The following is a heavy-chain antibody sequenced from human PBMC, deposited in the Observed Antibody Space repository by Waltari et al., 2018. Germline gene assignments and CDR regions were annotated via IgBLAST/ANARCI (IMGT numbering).Heavy chain of an antibody. D-gene: IGHD1-26*01. CDR3: ARSPREEWELLGKFFDY. CDR1: GDSFTSYA. Sequence: QVQLVQSGAEVTKPGASVKVSCKASGDSFTSYAMPLVRQAPGQRLEWMGWINAGNGNTKYSQKFQGRVTITRDTSASTAYMELSSLRSEDTAVYYCARSPREEWELLGKFFDYWGQGTLVTVSS. V-gene: IGHV1-3*01. J-gene: IGHJ4*02. CDR2: INAGNGNT.